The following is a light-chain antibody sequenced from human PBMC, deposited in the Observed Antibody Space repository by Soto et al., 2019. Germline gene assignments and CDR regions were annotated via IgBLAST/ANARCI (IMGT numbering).Light chain of an antibody. J-gene: IGLJ2*01. CDR3: SSYTISSTLV. Sequence: QSVLTQPASVSGSPGQSITISCTGTSSDVGGYNYVSWYQHHPGKAPKVVIYDVSNRPSGVSNRFSGSKSGNTASLTISGLQAEDEADYYCSSYTISSTLVFGGGTKLTVL. V-gene: IGLV2-14*03. CDR1: SSDVGGYNY. CDR2: DVS.